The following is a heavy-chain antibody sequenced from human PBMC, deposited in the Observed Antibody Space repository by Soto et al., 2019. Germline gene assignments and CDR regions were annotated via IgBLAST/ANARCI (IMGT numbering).Heavy chain of an antibody. D-gene: IGHD6-19*01. CDR2: IYYSGTT. J-gene: IGHJ4*02. V-gene: IGHV4-39*01. CDR3: VRQPNRPMAGDD. Sequence: QLQLQESGPGLVKPSETLSLTCTVSGASISSPSYYWGWIRQSPGKGLEWIGSIYYSGTTHYNPSLKSRVTVSVDTSNMQFSLSLSSVTAADTATYYCVRQPNRPMAGDDWVQGTLVTVSS. CDR1: GASISSPSYY.